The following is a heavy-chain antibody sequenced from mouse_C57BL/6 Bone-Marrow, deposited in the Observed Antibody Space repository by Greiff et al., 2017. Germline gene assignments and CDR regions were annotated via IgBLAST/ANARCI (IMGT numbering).Heavy chain of an antibody. CDR3: ARARNSYGYLAWFAY. J-gene: IGHJ3*01. CDR1: GYTFTSYT. CDR2: INPSSGYT. V-gene: IGHV1-4*01. Sequence: QVQLKQSGAELARPGASVKMSCKASGYTFTSYTMHWVKQRPGQGLEWIGYINPSSGYTKYNQKFKDKATLTADKSSSTAYMQLSSLTSEDSAVYYCARARNSYGYLAWFAYWGQGTLVTVSA. D-gene: IGHD2-2*01.